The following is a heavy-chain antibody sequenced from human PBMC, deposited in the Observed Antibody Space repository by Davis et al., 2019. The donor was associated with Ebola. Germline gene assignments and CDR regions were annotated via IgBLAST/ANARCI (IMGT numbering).Heavy chain of an antibody. CDR2: ISGTRGST. Sequence: GESLKISCAASGFTFSSYGMSWVRQAPGKGLEWVSAISGTRGSTHYADSVKGRFTISRDNPKNTLILQMNSLRAEDTAIYYCAKEELKVFDYWGQGTLVTVSS. V-gene: IGHV3-23*01. CDR1: GFTFSSYG. D-gene: IGHD3-10*01. J-gene: IGHJ4*02. CDR3: AKEELKVFDY.